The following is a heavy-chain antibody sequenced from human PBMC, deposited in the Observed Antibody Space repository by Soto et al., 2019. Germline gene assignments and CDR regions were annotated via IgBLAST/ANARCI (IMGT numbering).Heavy chain of an antibody. CDR3: ARVRYASSGYDY. CDR1: GYTFTSYA. Sequence: ASVKVSCKASGYTFTSYATHWVRQAPGQRLEGMGCINAGSGNTKYSQKFQGRVTITVDTSASAAYMELSSLRSEDTAVCYCARVRYASSGYDYWGQGTLVTVSS. V-gene: IGHV1-3*01. CDR2: INAGSGNT. D-gene: IGHD3-22*01. J-gene: IGHJ4*02.